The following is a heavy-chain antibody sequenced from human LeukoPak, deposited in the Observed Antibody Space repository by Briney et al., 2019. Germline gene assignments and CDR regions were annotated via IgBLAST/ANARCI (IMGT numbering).Heavy chain of an antibody. Sequence: GRSLRLSCAASGFTFSNYAMEWVRQAPGKGLEWVSAISGSGGSTYYADSVKGRFTISRDNSKNTLYLQMNSLRAEDTAVYYCARVRGLRELRPYYFDYWGQGTLVTVSS. CDR3: ARVRGLRELRPYYFDY. V-gene: IGHV3-23*01. CDR2: ISGSGGST. D-gene: IGHD1-26*01. CDR1: GFTFSNYA. J-gene: IGHJ4*02.